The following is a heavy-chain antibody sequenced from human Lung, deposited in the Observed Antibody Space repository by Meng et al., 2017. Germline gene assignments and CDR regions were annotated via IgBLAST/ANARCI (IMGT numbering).Heavy chain of an antibody. V-gene: IGHV1-18*01. Sequence: QVQPVQSVSEVKKPWASVKLLCKASDYTFTGYGVSWVRQAPGQGLEWMAWLGAHDGDTSHAPKFQGRVTVSADRPTATAYMELRSLRSDDTAVYYCARGTPGRSYSDYWGQGTLVTVSS. J-gene: IGHJ4*02. CDR3: ARGTPGRSYSDY. D-gene: IGHD3-10*01. CDR1: DYTFTGYG. CDR2: LGAHDGDT.